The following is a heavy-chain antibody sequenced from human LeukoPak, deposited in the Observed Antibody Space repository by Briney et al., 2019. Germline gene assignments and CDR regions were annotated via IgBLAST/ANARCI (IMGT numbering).Heavy chain of an antibody. V-gene: IGHV3-48*02. CDR2: ITSSSGSI. CDR1: GFTFSSYS. CDR3: ARGRRGGGYSYGYYAFDI. D-gene: IGHD5-18*01. Sequence: GGSLRLSCAASGFTFSSYSMNWVRQAPGKGLQWVSFITSSSGSIFYADSVKGRFTISRDNAKNSLYLQMNGLRDEDTAVYYCARGRRGGGYSYGYYAFDIWGQGTMVTVSS. J-gene: IGHJ3*02.